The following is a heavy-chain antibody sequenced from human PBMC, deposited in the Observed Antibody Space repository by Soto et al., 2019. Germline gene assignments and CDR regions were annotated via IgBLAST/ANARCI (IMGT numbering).Heavy chain of an antibody. Sequence: GESLKISCRCSGYTFSNFWIACVRHLPWKGLEWMGIIYPGDHETRYSPSFHGKVTISADKSINTAYLQWSSLQASDSAFYYCARSPRSSPYFDYWGQGALVTVSS. D-gene: IGHD6-13*01. CDR2: IYPGDHET. V-gene: IGHV5-51*01. CDR3: ARSPRSSPYFDY. CDR1: GYTFSNFW. J-gene: IGHJ4*02.